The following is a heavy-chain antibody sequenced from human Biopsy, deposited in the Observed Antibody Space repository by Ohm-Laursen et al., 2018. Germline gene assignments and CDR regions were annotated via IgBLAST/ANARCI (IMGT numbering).Heavy chain of an antibody. Sequence: SQTLSLTCPVSGGSISSDYWSWIRQTPGKGLEWIGYIYYSGSTNYNPSLKSRVTISVDTSKKQFSLRLNSVTAADTAVYYCARATNSTGWPYYYFYGMDVWGQGTTVTVSS. CDR2: IYYSGST. V-gene: IGHV4-59*01. D-gene: IGHD2/OR15-2a*01. CDR3: ARATNSTGWPYYYFYGMDV. J-gene: IGHJ6*02. CDR1: GGSISSDY.